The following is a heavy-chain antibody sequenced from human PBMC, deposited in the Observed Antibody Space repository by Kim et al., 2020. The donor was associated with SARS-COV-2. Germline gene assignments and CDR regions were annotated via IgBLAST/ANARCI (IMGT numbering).Heavy chain of an antibody. Sequence: MGWISAYNGNTNYAQKLQGRVTMTTDTSTSTAYMELRSLRSDDTAVYYCARGRSITMIVVVIPGAFDIWGQGTMVTVSS. V-gene: IGHV1-18*01. D-gene: IGHD3-22*01. CDR3: ARGRSITMIVVVIPGAFDI. CDR2: ISAYNGNT. J-gene: IGHJ3*02.